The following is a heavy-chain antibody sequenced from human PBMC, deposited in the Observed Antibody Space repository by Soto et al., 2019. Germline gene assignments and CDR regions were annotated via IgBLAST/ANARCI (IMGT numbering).Heavy chain of an antibody. Sequence: QVQLVESGGGLVQPGGSLRLTCAATGFTFSDYYMSWIRQAPGKGLEWVSYISSSGSTIYYADSVKGRFTISRDNAKNSLYLQMNSLRAEDTAVYYCAREESSGSSRYYYYGMDVWGQGTTVTVSS. CDR3: AREESSGSSRYYYYGMDV. V-gene: IGHV3-11*01. CDR1: GFTFSDYY. J-gene: IGHJ6*02. D-gene: IGHD1-26*01. CDR2: ISSSGSTI.